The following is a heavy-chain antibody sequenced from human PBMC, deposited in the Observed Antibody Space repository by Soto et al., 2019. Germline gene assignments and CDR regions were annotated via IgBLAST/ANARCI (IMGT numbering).Heavy chain of an antibody. V-gene: IGHV3-48*02. CDR3: ARGFYYYYGMDV. CDR2: ISSSSSTI. J-gene: IGHJ6*02. Sequence: PGGSLRLSYAASGFTFSSHSMNWVRQAPGKGLEWVSYISSSSSTIYYADSVKGRFTISRDNAKNSLYLQMNSLRDEDTAVYYCARGFYYYYGMDVWGQGTTVTVSS. CDR1: GFTFSSHS.